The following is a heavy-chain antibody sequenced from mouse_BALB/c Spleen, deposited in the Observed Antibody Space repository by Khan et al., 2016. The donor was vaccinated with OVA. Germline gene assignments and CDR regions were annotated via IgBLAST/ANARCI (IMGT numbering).Heavy chain of an antibody. CDR3: ARGNYYGYYFDY. Sequence: QLEESGPGLVKPSQSLSLTCTVTGYSITSGYAWNWIRQFPGNKLEWMGYISYSGVTSYTPSLKSRISFTRATSKNQFFLQLNSVTTEDTATYYCARGNYYGYYFDYWGQGTTLTVSS. V-gene: IGHV3-2*02. J-gene: IGHJ2*01. D-gene: IGHD1-1*01. CDR1: GYSITSGYA. CDR2: ISYSGVT.